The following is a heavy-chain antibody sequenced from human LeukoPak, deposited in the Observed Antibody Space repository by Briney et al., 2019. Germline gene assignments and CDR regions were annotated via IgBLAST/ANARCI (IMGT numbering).Heavy chain of an antibody. Sequence: GFLKLSCAASGCTFGSYSMSWVRQAPGKGLEWVSSISSSSSYIYYADSVKGRFTISRDNAKNSLYLQMNSLRAEDTAVYYCARGHGYSSSWYSPGVDYWGQGTLVTVSS. CDR1: GCTFGSYS. V-gene: IGHV3-21*01. D-gene: IGHD6-13*01. CDR2: ISSSSSYI. J-gene: IGHJ4*02. CDR3: ARGHGYSSSWYSPGVDY.